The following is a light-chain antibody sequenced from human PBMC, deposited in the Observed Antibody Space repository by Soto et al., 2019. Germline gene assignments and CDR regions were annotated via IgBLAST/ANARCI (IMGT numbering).Light chain of an antibody. V-gene: IGKV1-5*01. J-gene: IGKJ1*01. Sequence: DIQMTQSPSSLSPPVGDSVTITCRASRSISDWLAWYQQKPGKAPALLIFDASNLKSGVSSRFSGSGSGTEFTLTISRLQPDDVATYYCLQYSSHSWTFGQGTKVDIK. CDR1: RSISDW. CDR2: DAS. CDR3: LQYSSHSWT.